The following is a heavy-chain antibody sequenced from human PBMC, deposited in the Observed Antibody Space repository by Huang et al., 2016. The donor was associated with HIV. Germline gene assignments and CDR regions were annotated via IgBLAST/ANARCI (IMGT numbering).Heavy chain of an antibody. CDR2: SNPGKGNT. V-gene: IGHV1-3*01. J-gene: IGHJ5*02. CDR3: ASGQRMRESDIVATIPVS. CDR1: GYNFTSRG. Sequence: QVHLVQSGPEVKKPGASVKFSGRASGYNFTSRGLHWVRQAPGQRLEWRGYSNPGKGNTKYSPKFQDIVTLTRDIAANTAYMQLSRLTSEDTAVYYCASGQRMRESDIVATIPVSWGQGALVTVSS. D-gene: IGHD5-12*01.